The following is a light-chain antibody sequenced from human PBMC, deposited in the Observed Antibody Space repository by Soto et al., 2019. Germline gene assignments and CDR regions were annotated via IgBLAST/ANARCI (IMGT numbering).Light chain of an antibody. CDR3: QQYDVSPRT. J-gene: IGKJ1*01. Sequence: EIVLTQSPGTLSLSPGERATLSCRTSQSISNNYLAWYQQNPGQAPRLLIYGASRRAIGIPDRFSGSGSGTDFILTISRLEPEDFAVYYCQQYDVSPRTFGQGTKVDVK. CDR1: QSISNNY. CDR2: GAS. V-gene: IGKV3-20*01.